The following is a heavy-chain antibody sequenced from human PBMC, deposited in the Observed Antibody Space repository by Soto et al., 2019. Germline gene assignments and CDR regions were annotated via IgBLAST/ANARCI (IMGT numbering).Heavy chain of an antibody. CDR3: ARGGYYDSSGYFQH. Sequence: QVQLQESGPGLVKPSQTLSLTCPVSGGSISSGGYYWSWIRQHPRKGLEWMGSIYYSGSTYYNPSLKSRVTISVDTSKNQFSLKLSSVTAADTAVYYCARGGYYDSSGYFQHWGQGTLVTVSS. D-gene: IGHD3-22*01. V-gene: IGHV4-31*03. CDR2: IYYSGST. J-gene: IGHJ1*01. CDR1: GGSISSGGYY.